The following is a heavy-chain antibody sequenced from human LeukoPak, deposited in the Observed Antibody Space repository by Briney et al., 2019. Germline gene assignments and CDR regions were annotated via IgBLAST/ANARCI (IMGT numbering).Heavy chain of an antibody. CDR2: IYYSGST. Sequence: SETLSLTCTVSGGSISSSSYYWGWIRQPPGKGLEWIGSIYYSGSTYYNPSLKSRVTISVDTSKNQFSLKLSSVTAADTAVYHCASLPRHCSSTSCYTLFDYWGQGTLVTVSS. V-gene: IGHV4-39*01. CDR3: ASLPRHCSSTSCYTLFDY. D-gene: IGHD2-2*02. CDR1: GGSISSSSYY. J-gene: IGHJ4*02.